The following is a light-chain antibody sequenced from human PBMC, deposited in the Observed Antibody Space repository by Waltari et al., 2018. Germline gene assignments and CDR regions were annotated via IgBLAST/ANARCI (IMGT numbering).Light chain of an antibody. CDR3: QQCHGSPIT. Sequence: EIELTQSPGTLSLSPGDRAALSCRASESIATDYLAWYQQKPGQAPRRLIYGTFSRATDIPDRFSGSGSGTEFSLVISRLEPEDFAVYYCQQCHGSPITFGQGTRLEI. V-gene: IGKV3-20*01. J-gene: IGKJ5*01. CDR2: GTF. CDR1: ESIATDY.